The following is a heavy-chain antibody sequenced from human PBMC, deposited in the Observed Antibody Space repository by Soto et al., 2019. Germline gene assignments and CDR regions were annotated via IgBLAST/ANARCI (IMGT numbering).Heavy chain of an antibody. V-gene: IGHV1-2*02. CDR3: ARGRDLTYPDFGDSVRDNWFDP. CDR2: INPNSGDT. J-gene: IGHJ5*02. Sequence: QVLLVQSGAEVMQPGASVKVSCKTFGYTFTVYSMHWVRQAPGQGLEWMGWINPNSGDTNYVQHFQGRFSMTSDTSINPAYMELSSLRSDDTAIYYCARGRDLTYPDFGDSVRDNWFDPWGQGTLVTVSS. CDR1: GYTFTVYS. D-gene: IGHD4-17*01.